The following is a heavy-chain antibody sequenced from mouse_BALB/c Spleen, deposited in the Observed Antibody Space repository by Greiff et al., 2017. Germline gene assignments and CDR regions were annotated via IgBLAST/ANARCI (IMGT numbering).Heavy chain of an antibody. CDR2: ISNGGGST. CDR3: ARPLFTTATVFAY. Sequence: EVQLVESGGGLVQPGGSLKLSCAASGFTFSSYTMSWVRQTPEKRLEWVAYISNGGGSTYYPDTVKGRFTISRDNAKNTLYLQMSSLKSEDTAMYYCARPLFTTATVFAYWGQGTLVTVSA. J-gene: IGHJ3*01. D-gene: IGHD1-2*01. V-gene: IGHV5-12-2*01. CDR1: GFTFSSYT.